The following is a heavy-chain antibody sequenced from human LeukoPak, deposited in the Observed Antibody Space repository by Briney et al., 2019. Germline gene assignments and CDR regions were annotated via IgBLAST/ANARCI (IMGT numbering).Heavy chain of an antibody. CDR3: ARGQTPYYDFWSGYYQRDAFDI. V-gene: IGHV1-8*01. Sequence: ASVRLSCEASRYTSTSYDINWVRHATGQGLEWMGWMNPNRDNTGYAQKFQGRVNMTRNTSLSTAYMELSSLRSEATAVYYCARGQTPYYDFWSGYYQRDAFDIWGQGTMVTVSS. CDR2: MNPNRDNT. D-gene: IGHD3-3*01. CDR1: RYTSTSYD. J-gene: IGHJ3*02.